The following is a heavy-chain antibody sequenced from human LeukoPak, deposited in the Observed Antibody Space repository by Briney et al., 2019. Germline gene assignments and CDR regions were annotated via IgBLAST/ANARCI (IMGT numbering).Heavy chain of an antibody. CDR2: INHSGST. D-gene: IGHD4-11*01. V-gene: IGHV4-34*01. CDR1: GGSFSAYY. Sequence: SETLSLTCAVYGGSFSAYYWTWIRQPPGKGLEWIGEINHSGSTNYNPSLKSRVTISIDTSKNQFSLKLRSVTAADTAVYYCARGEYGNQRPNNWIDPWGQGTLVTVSS. CDR3: ARGEYGNQRPNNWIDP. J-gene: IGHJ5*02.